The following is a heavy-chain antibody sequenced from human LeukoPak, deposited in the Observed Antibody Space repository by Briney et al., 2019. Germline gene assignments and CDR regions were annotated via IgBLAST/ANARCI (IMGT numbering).Heavy chain of an antibody. CDR1: GFTFSSYW. CDR3: AKGSSARGYSYGSPLDY. J-gene: IGHJ4*02. Sequence: PGGSLRLSCAASGFTFSSYWMHWVRQAPGKGLEWVSAISGSGGSTYYADSVKGRFTISRDNSKNTLYLQMNSLRAEDTAVYYCAKGSSARGYSYGSPLDYWGQGTLVTVSS. D-gene: IGHD5-18*01. V-gene: IGHV3-23*01. CDR2: ISGSGGST.